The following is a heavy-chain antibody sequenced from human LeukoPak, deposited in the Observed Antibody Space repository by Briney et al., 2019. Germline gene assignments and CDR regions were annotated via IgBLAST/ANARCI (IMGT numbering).Heavy chain of an antibody. Sequence: GGSLRLSCAASGFTFSSYAMSWVRQAPGKGLEWVSAISGSGGSTYYADSVKGRFTISRENSKNTLYLQMNSLRAEDTAVYYCAKDLGYYDTGAQGYWGQGTLVTVSS. CDR1: GFTFSSYA. V-gene: IGHV3-23*01. J-gene: IGHJ4*02. CDR2: ISGSGGST. CDR3: AKDLGYYDTGAQGY. D-gene: IGHD3-22*01.